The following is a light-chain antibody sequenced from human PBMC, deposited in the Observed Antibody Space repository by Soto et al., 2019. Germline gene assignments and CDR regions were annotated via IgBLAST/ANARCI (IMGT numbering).Light chain of an antibody. V-gene: IGKV1-27*01. Sequence: DIQMTQSPSSLSAFVGDRVTITCRASQDIGNFLAWYQQKPGKVPKLLIYAASTLQSGVPSRFSGSGSGTDFTLTISSLQPEDVATYYCQKCKVASVNFGGGTKVDIK. CDR1: QDIGNF. J-gene: IGKJ4*01. CDR2: AAS. CDR3: QKCKVASVN.